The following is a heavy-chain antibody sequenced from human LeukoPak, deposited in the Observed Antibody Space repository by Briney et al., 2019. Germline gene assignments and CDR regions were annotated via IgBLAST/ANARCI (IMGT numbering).Heavy chain of an antibody. V-gene: IGHV4-59*01. CDR1: GGSISSYY. J-gene: IGHJ5*02. D-gene: IGHD6-13*01. CDR2: IYYSGST. CDR3: ARAGSSSWYNWFDP. Sequence: SETLSLTCTVSGGSISSYYWSWIRQPPGKGLEWIGYIYYSGSTNYNPSLKSRATISVDTSKNQFSLKLSSVTAADTAVYYCARAGSSSWYNWFDPWGQGTLVTVSS.